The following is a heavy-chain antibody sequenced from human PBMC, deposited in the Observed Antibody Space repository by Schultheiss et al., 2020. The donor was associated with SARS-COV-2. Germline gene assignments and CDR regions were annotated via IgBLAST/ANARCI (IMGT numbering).Heavy chain of an antibody. CDR2: INPNSGGT. Sequence: ASVKVSCKASGYTFTGYYMHWVRQAPGQGLEWMGRINPNSGGTNYAQKFQGRVTMTRDTSISTAYMELSRLRSEDTAVYYCARGSYCSSTSCLLGYYYGMDVWGQGTTVTVSS. CDR3: ARGSYCSSTSCLLGYYYGMDV. J-gene: IGHJ6*02. CDR1: GYTFTGYY. D-gene: IGHD2-2*01. V-gene: IGHV1-2*06.